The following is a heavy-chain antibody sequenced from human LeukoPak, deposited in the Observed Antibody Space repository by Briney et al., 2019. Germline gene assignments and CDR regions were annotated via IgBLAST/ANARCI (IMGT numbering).Heavy chain of an antibody. CDR2: IIPIFGTA. Sequence: ASVKVSCKASGGTFSSYAISWVRQAPGQGLEWMGGIIPIFGTANYAQKFQGRVTITADKSTSTAYMELSSLRSEDTAVYYCARSLGFPGYYYDSSGGAFDIWGQGTMVTVSS. CDR1: GGTFSSYA. D-gene: IGHD3-22*01. J-gene: IGHJ3*02. V-gene: IGHV1-69*06. CDR3: ARSLGFPGYYYDSSGGAFDI.